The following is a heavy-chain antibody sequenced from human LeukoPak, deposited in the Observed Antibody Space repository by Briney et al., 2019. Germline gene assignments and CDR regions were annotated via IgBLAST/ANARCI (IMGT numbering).Heavy chain of an antibody. Sequence: WASVKVSCKASGYTFTGYYMHWVRQAPGQGLEWMGWINPNSGGTNYAQKFQGRVTMTRDTSISTAYMELSRLRSDDTAVYYCARDYYDSSGYTPREDAFDIWGQGTMVTVSS. J-gene: IGHJ3*02. CDR3: ARDYYDSSGYTPREDAFDI. D-gene: IGHD3-22*01. CDR2: INPNSGGT. CDR1: GYTFTGYY. V-gene: IGHV1-2*02.